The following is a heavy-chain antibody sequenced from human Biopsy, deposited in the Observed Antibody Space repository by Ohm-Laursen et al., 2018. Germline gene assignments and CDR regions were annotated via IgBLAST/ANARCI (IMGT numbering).Heavy chain of an antibody. Sequence: SETLSLTCTVSGASVSSGSYDWSWIRQPPGKGLEWIGNIYNDVSTKYNPSLRGRVTISADKSTNQFSLKLRSVTAADTAVYYCARGYAGLYEAFDFWGQGTVVTVAS. CDR1: GASVSSGSYD. D-gene: IGHD5-18*01. J-gene: IGHJ3*01. CDR3: ARGYAGLYEAFDF. CDR2: IYNDVST. V-gene: IGHV4-61*01.